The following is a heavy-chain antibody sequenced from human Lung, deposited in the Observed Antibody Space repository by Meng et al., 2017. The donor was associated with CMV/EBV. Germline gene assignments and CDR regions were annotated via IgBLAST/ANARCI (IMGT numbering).Heavy chain of an antibody. CDR3: ARGHTNSGSFVGYYALDV. Sequence: SXTXSLXXTVSGASISSYYWSWIRQPPGRGLEWIGNIHYSGSSNYNPSLKGRVTMSVATSEDQFSLRLNSVTAADTAVYYCARGHTNSGSFVGYYALDVWXQGATVTVSS. CDR1: GASISSYY. V-gene: IGHV4-59*01. D-gene: IGHD1-26*01. CDR2: IHYSGSS. J-gene: IGHJ6*02.